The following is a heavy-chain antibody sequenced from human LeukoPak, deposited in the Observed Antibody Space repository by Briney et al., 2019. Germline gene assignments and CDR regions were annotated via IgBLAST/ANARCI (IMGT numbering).Heavy chain of an antibody. CDR3: ASSNGGNSDY. D-gene: IGHD4-23*01. Sequence: SETLSLTCAVYGGSFSGYYWSWIRQPPGKGLEWIGEINHSGSTNYNPSLKSRVTISVDTSKNQLSLKLSSVTAADTAVYYCASSNGGNSDYWGQGTLVTVSS. J-gene: IGHJ4*02. V-gene: IGHV4-34*01. CDR2: INHSGST. CDR1: GGSFSGYY.